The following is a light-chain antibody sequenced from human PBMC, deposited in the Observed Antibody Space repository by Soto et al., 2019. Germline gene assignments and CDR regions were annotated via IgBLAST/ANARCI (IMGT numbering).Light chain of an antibody. CDR3: GVCDDGLRAYG. J-gene: IGLJ1*01. Sequence: QSVLTQPPSVSAAQGQKVTISCAGSGYNVGNHHVSWYQQLPGTAPKLLIYDDNKRPSGIPDRFSCSKSATSATMGITGLQTGDEADDYCGVCDDGLRAYGFGPGPKLTVL. V-gene: IGLV1-51*01. CDR2: DDN. CDR1: GYNVGNHH.